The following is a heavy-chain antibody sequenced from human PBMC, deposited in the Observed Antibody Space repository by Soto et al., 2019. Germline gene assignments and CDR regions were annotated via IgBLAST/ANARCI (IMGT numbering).Heavy chain of an antibody. CDR3: AIGMMVAPGWFDP. D-gene: IGHD2-15*01. Sequence: ASVKVSCKASGYTFTSYAMHWVRQAPGQRLEWMGRINAGNGNTKYSQKFQGRVTITRDTSASTAYTELSSLRSEDTAVYYCAIGMMVAPGWFDPWGQGXLVTVSS. CDR1: GYTFTSYA. J-gene: IGHJ5*02. V-gene: IGHV1-3*01. CDR2: INAGNGNT.